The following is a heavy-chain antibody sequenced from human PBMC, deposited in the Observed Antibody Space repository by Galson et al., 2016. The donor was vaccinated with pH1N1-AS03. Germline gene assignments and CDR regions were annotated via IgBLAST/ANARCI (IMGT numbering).Heavy chain of an antibody. CDR2: VYYTGGT. V-gene: IGHV4-39*07. J-gene: IGHJ4*02. Sequence: ETLSLTCTVSGGSTSSTIFYWGWIRQPPGKGLEWIGSVYYTGGTHYNPSLRSRVTISADTSKNQFSLQMTSATAADTALYFCVREDYDYAWGSHRLGRTGKVDNWGQGTLVTVSS. CDR1: GGSTSSTIFY. D-gene: IGHD3-16*02. CDR3: VREDYDYAWGSHRLGRTGKVDN.